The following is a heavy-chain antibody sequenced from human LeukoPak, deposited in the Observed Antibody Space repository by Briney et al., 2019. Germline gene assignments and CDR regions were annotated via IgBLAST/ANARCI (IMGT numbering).Heavy chain of an antibody. J-gene: IGHJ6*02. CDR2: IYYTGST. V-gene: IGHV4-59*01. Sequence: PSETLSLTCTVSAGSISIYYWSWIRRPPGKGLEWIGSIYYTGSTNYNPSLESRVTMSVDTSKNQFSLKLSSLTAADTAVYFCARGPHYCSYYGLDVWGQGTTVTVSS. CDR3: ARGPHYCSYYGLDV. CDR1: AGSISIYY.